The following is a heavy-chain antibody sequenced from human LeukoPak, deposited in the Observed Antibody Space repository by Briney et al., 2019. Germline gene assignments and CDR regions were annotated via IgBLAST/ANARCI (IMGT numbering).Heavy chain of an antibody. CDR1: DVSISSYH. V-gene: IGHV4-59*01. CDR2: IYYSGST. Sequence: SETLLLTCTGSDVSISSYHWSWIRQPPGNGLEWIGYIYYSGSTNYNPSLKSRVTISVDTSKNQFSLKLRSVTAADTAVYYCARELSSLGFDPWGQGTLVTVSS. CDR3: ARELSSLGFDP. J-gene: IGHJ5*02.